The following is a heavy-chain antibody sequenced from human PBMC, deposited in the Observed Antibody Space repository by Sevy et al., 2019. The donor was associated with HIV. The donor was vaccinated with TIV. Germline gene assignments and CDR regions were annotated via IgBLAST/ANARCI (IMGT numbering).Heavy chain of an antibody. Sequence: SETLSLTCSVSGGSISTQYWSWIRQPTGKGLEWIGRTYSSGSTMYNPSLKVRINMSVDMSRNQLSLNMISVTAADTAVYYCARDTLSCRGGNCVTQLFDYWGRGILVTVSS. CDR1: GGSISTQY. V-gene: IGHV4-4*07. J-gene: IGHJ4*02. CDR2: TYSSGST. CDR3: ARDTLSCRGGNCVTQLFDY. D-gene: IGHD2-15*01.